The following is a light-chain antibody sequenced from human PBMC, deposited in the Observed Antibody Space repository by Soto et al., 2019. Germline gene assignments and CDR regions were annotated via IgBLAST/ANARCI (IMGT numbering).Light chain of an antibody. CDR1: QSISGW. Sequence: DIQMTQSPSTLSASVRDRVTITCRASQSISGWLAWYQQKPGKAPNLLISDASSLESGDPSRFSGNRSGTELTLTISGLQPNDFATYYCQPKSSYSTFGQGNKLEIK. J-gene: IGKJ2*01. CDR3: QPKSSYST. CDR2: DAS. V-gene: IGKV1-5*01.